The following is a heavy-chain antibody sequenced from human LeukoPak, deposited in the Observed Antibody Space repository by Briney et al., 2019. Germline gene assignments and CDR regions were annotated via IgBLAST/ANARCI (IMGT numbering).Heavy chain of an antibody. J-gene: IGHJ4*02. Sequence: QSGGSLRLSCAASGFTFSSYTMSWVRQGPGKGLEWVSGISNSGYSAFYADSVKGRFTISRDSSKKTLYLQMDSLGAEDAAVYYSAKASSDFDKFPFFDYWGQGTPVTVSS. CDR3: AKASSDFDKFPFFDY. D-gene: IGHD5-12*01. CDR1: GFTFSSYT. V-gene: IGHV3-23*01. CDR2: ISNSGYSA.